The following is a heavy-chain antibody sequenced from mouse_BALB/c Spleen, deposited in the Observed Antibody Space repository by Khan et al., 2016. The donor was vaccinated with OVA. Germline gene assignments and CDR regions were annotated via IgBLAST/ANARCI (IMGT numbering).Heavy chain of an antibody. CDR3: ARDGYSPCLAY. Sequence: VQLQQSGAELVRPGALVKLSCKASGFNIKDYYMHWVKQRPEQGLVWIGRIDPENGNTIYDPKFQGKASITSDTSSNTAYLRLSSLTSEDTAVYYCARDGYSPCLAYWGQGTLVTVSA. CDR2: IDPENGNT. CDR1: GFNIKDYY. V-gene: IGHV14-1*02. D-gene: IGHD2-3*01. J-gene: IGHJ3*01.